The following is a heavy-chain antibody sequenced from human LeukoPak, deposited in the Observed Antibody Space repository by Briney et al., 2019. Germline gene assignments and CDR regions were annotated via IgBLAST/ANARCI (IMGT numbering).Heavy chain of an antibody. CDR3: ASLYYDSSGYSKGDY. CDR1: GGSISSSSYY. J-gene: IGHJ4*02. Sequence: PSETLSLTCTVSGGSISSSSYYWGWIRQPPGKGLEWIGEINHSGSTNYNPSLKSRVTISVDTSKNQFSLRLSSVTAADTAVYYCASLYYDSSGYSKGDYWGQGTLVTVSS. V-gene: IGHV4-39*07. D-gene: IGHD3-22*01. CDR2: INHSGST.